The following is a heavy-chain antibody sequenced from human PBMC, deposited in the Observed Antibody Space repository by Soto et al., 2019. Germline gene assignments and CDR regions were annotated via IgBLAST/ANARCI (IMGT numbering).Heavy chain of an antibody. D-gene: IGHD2-15*01. J-gene: IGHJ3*02. CDR3: ARDVGYCSGGSCYTGDAFDI. Sequence: PSETLSLTCTVSGGSMSGYYWSWIRQPPGKGLEWIGYIYYSGSTNYNPSLKSRLTISVDTSKNQFSLKLSSVTTADTAVYYCARDVGYCSGGSCYTGDAFDIWGQGTMVTVSS. V-gene: IGHV4-59*01. CDR1: GGSMSGYY. CDR2: IYYSGST.